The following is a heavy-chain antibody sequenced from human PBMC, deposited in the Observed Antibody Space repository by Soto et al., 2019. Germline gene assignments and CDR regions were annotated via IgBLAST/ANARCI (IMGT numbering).Heavy chain of an antibody. V-gene: IGHV1-69*01. J-gene: IGHJ5*02. CDR1: GDTFSSYI. CDR3: ARGGPIGRWFDP. CDR2: IIPMFGTA. D-gene: IGHD3-10*01. Sequence: QVQLVQSGAEVKKPGSSVKVSCKASGDTFSSYIMTWVRQAPGQGLEWMGGIIPMFGTANTAQKFQGRVRITADESTNTAHMELRSLRSEDTAVYYCARGGPIGRWFDPWGQGTLVIVSS.